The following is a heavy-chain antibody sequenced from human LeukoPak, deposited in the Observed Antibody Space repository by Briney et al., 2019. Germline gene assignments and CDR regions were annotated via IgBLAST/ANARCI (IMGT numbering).Heavy chain of an antibody. CDR2: INGGSDNA. D-gene: IGHD3-10*01. Sequence: GASVKVSCKASGYTFTSYAMHWVRQAPGQRLEWMGWINGGSDNAKYLQKFQGRVTISRDTSASTAYMELSSLRSEDTAVYYCARGLGSHNFDYWGQGTLVTVSS. CDR3: ARGLGSHNFDY. CDR1: GYTFTSYA. V-gene: IGHV1-3*01. J-gene: IGHJ4*02.